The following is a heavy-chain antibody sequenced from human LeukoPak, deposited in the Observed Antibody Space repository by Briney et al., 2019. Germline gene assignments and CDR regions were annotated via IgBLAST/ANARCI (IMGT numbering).Heavy chain of an antibody. J-gene: IGHJ4*02. CDR2: INHSGST. Sequence: SETLSLTCAVYGGSFSGYYWSWIRQLPGKGLEWIGEINHSGSTNYNPSLKSRVTISVDTSKNQFSLKLSSVTAADTAVYYCARRTDCGGDCYSPYYFDYWGQGTLVTVSS. CDR1: GGSFSGYY. V-gene: IGHV4-34*01. D-gene: IGHD2-21*02. CDR3: ARRTDCGGDCYSPYYFDY.